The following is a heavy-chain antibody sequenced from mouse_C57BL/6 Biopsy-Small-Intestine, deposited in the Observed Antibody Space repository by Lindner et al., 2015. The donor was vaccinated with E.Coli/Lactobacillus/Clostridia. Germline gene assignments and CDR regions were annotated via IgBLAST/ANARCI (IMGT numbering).Heavy chain of an antibody. J-gene: IGHJ4*01. CDR1: DYTFTSYG. D-gene: IGHD1-1*02. Sequence: SVKVSCKASDYTFTSYGINWVRQAPGQGLEWLGWINPYNGNTNYAQNFQGRVTMITDTSTSTAYMELRSLRSDDTAVYYCTRDRDGVAVAGKSPDFDYWGQGTLVTVSS. V-gene: IGHV1S127*01. CDR2: INPYNGNT. CDR3: TRDRDGVAVAGKSPDFDY.